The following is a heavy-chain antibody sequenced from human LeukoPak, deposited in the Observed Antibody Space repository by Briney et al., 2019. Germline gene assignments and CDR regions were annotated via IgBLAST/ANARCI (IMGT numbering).Heavy chain of an antibody. CDR3: ARVVVPAAIRAVSYYYGMDV. V-gene: IGHV5-51*01. J-gene: IGHJ6*02. CDR2: IYPGDSDT. CDR1: GYSFTSYW. D-gene: IGHD2-2*02. Sequence: GESLKISCKGSGYSFTSYWIGWVRQMPGKGLEWMGIIYPGDSDTRYSPSFQGQVTISADKSISTAYLQWSSLKASDTAMYYCARVVVPAAIRAVSYYYGMDVWGRGTTVTVSS.